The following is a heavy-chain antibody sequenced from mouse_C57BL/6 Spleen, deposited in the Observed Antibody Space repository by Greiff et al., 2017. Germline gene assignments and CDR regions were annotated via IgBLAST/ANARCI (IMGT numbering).Heavy chain of an antibody. CDR3: AAGQLSFDD. D-gene: IGHD3-2*02. CDR1: GFSLTSYG. Sequence: VQLQQSGPGLVQPSQSLSITCTVSGFSLTSYGVHWVRQSPGKGLEWLGVIWRGGNTDYNAAFMSRLSITKDNSKSQVFFKMNTLQADDTARYYCAAGQLSFDDWGKGTTLTVSS. V-gene: IGHV2-5*01. J-gene: IGHJ2*01. CDR2: IWRGGNT.